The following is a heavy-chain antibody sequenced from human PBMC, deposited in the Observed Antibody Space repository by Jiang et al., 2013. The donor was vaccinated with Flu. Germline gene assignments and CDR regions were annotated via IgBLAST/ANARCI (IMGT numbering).Heavy chain of an antibody. CDR2: IYPGDSDT. V-gene: IGHV5-51*01. D-gene: IGHD3-22*01. CDR1: GYTFTNYW. Sequence: GAEVKKPGESLKISCKGSGYTFTNYWIGWVRQMPGKGLEWVGIIYPGDSDTRYSPSFQGQVTISVDKSINTAYLQWRSLKASDTAMYYCARGGDYDSSGYYNYWGQGTLVTVSS. J-gene: IGHJ4*02. CDR3: ARGGDYDSSGYYNY.